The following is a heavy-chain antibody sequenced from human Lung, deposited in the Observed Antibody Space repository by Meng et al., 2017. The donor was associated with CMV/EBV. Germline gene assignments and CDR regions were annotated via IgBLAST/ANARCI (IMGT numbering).Heavy chain of an antibody. Sequence: PLKDAGPPLVKPTQTLTLTCTFSGFSLSTSEVGVGGIRQPPGKALEWLAVIYWDDDKRYSPSLKSRLTITKDTSKNQVVLTLTNMDPVDTATYYCALFTRSWFDPWGQGTLVTVSS. V-gene: IGHV2-5*02. CDR1: GFSLSTSEVG. D-gene: IGHD2-2*01. CDR3: ALFTRSWFDP. CDR2: IYWDDDK. J-gene: IGHJ5*02.